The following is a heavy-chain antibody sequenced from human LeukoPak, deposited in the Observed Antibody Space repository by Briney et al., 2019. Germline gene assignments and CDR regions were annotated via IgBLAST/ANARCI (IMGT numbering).Heavy chain of an antibody. D-gene: IGHD2-2*01. CDR3: ARDFPRYCSSTSCSAGDY. V-gene: IGHV1-46*01. CDR2: INPNGGST. Sequence: ASVKVSCKASGYTLTRYFIHWVRQAPGQGLEWMGIINPNGGSTSYPQKFQGRVTMTRDTSTSTVYMELSSLRSEDTAVYYCARDFPRYCSSTSCSAGDYWGQGTLVTVSS. CDR1: GYTLTRYF. J-gene: IGHJ4*02.